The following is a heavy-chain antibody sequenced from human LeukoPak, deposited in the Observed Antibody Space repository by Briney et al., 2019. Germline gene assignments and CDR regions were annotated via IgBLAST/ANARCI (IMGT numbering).Heavy chain of an antibody. D-gene: IGHD3-10*01. CDR2: ISDSGGST. Sequence: GGSLRLSCAVSGITLGNYGMSGVRQPPGKGLEWVAGISDSGGSTDYADSVKGRFTIFRDTPRNTLYLQMNSLRAEDTAVYFCAKRGVVIRVFLVGFHKEAYYFDPWGQGALVTVSS. CDR1: GITLGNYG. J-gene: IGHJ4*02. CDR3: AKRGVVIRVFLVGFHKEAYYFDP. V-gene: IGHV3-23*01.